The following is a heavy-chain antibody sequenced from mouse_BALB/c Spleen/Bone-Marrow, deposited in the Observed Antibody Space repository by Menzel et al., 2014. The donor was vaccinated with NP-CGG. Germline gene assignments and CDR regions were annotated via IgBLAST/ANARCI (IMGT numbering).Heavy chain of an antibody. D-gene: IGHD2-3*01. J-gene: IGHJ3*01. Sequence: EVKVVESGGNLVQPGGSLKLSCAASGFTFSSYTMSWVRQTPEKRLEWVAYISNGGGSTYYPDTVKGRFTISRDNATNTLYLQMSRLKSEDTAMYYCARQSYEGFAYWGQGTLVTVSA. CDR1: GFTFSSYT. V-gene: IGHV5-12-2*01. CDR3: ARQSYEGFAY. CDR2: ISNGGGST.